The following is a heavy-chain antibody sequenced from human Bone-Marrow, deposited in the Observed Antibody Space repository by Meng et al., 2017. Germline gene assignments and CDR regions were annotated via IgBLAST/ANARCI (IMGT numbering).Heavy chain of an antibody. CDR1: GGSFSGYY. V-gene: IGHV4-34*01. CDR3: ARGVVRNWNYLP. CDR2: INHSGST. D-gene: IGHD1-7*01. Sequence: QLQLQESGPGLDKPSETLSLTCAVYGGSFSGYYWSWIRQPPGKGLEWIGEINHSGSTNYNPSLKSRVTISVDTSKNQFSQKLSSVTAADTAVYYCARGVVRNWNYLPWGQGTLVTVSS. J-gene: IGHJ5*02.